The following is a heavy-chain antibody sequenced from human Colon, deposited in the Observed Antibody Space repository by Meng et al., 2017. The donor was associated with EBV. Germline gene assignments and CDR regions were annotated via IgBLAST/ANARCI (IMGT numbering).Heavy chain of an antibody. CDR2: IIHTGST. CDR1: GDYISGDNW. Sequence: QAQLQESGPGLVKPSGTLPSTRTGSGDYISGDNWWSWVRQPPGKGLEWIGEIIHTGSTNYNPYLESRVTISIDNSKNQFSLKLTSVTAADTAVYYCARAHTLGELSSAGYWGQGTLVTVSS. D-gene: IGHD3-16*02. V-gene: IGHV4-4*02. J-gene: IGHJ4*02. CDR3: ARAHTLGELSSAGY.